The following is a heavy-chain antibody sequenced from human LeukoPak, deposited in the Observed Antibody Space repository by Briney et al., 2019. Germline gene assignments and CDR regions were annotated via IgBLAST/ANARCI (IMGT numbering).Heavy chain of an antibody. CDR1: GFSFSSYG. V-gene: IGHV3-30*02. Sequence: GGSLRLSCAASGFSFSSYGMHWVRQAPGKGLEWVAFIRYDGSKKYYADSVKGRFTISRDNSKNTLYLQMNSLRAEDTAVYYCAKAVDSYYYYMDVWGKGTTVTISS. J-gene: IGHJ6*03. CDR2: IRYDGSKK. D-gene: IGHD3-22*01. CDR3: AKAVDSYYYYMDV.